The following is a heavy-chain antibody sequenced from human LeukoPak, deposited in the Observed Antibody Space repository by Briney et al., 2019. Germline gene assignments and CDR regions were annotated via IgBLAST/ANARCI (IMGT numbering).Heavy chain of an antibody. Sequence: TGGSLRLSCAASGFTVSTNYMSWVRQAPGKGLEWVSVIYSGGSTYYADSVKGRFTISRDNSKNTLYLQMNSLRAEDTAVYYCAKDVTSYVYGMDVWGQGTTVTVSS. CDR1: GFTVSTNY. CDR2: IYSGGST. D-gene: IGHD2-2*01. CDR3: AKDVTSYVYGMDV. J-gene: IGHJ6*02. V-gene: IGHV3-53*01.